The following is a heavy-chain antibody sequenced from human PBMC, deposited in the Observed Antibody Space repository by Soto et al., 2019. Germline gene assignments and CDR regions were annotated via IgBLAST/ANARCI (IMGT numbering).Heavy chain of an antibody. CDR1: GYNFAGYW. D-gene: IGHD3-3*01. J-gene: IGHJ4*02. V-gene: IGHV5-51*01. CDR2: IYPSDSDT. CDR3: ARGGVSTRTFDY. Sequence: GESLQISCKGSGYNFAGYWIAWVRQMPGKGLELMGIIYPSDSDTRYRPSFQGQVTISADKSISSAYLQWSSLRASDTAMYYCARGGVSTRTFDYWGQGTPVTVYS.